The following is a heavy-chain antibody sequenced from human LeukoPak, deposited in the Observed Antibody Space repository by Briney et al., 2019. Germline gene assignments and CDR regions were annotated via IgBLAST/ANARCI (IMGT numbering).Heavy chain of an antibody. CDR3: ARVMHYYGSGSPTYYFDY. CDR2: INPNSGGT. CDR1: GYTFTGYY. D-gene: IGHD3-10*01. V-gene: IGHV1-2*02. J-gene: IGHJ4*02. Sequence: GASVKVSCKASGYTFTGYYMHWVRQAPGQGLEWMGWINPNSGGTNYAQKFQGRVTMTRDTSISTAYMELSRLRSDDTAVYYCARVMHYYGSGSPTYYFDYWGQGTLVTVSS.